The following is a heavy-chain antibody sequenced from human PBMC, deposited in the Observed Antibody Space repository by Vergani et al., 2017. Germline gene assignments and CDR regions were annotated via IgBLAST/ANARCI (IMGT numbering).Heavy chain of an antibody. Sequence: QVQVVQSGAEVKKSGASVKVSCKTSAYTFSNYYMHWVRQAPGQGLEWMGIINPSGGHTNYAQKFQGRVTMTRDTSTSTVYMELSSLRSEDTAIYYCARGDYGILTGYRYWGQGTLVTDSA. D-gene: IGHD3-9*01. CDR3: ARGDYGILTGYRY. CDR1: AYTFSNYY. V-gene: IGHV1-46*03. CDR2: INPSGGHT. J-gene: IGHJ4*02.